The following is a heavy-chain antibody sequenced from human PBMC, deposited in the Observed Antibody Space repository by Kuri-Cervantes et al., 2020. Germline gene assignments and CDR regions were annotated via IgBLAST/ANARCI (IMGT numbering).Heavy chain of an antibody. J-gene: IGHJ4*02. V-gene: IGHV3-33*06. CDR2: IWYDGSNE. CDR1: GFTFSSYG. Sequence: GESLKISCAASGFTFSSYGMHWVRQAPGKGLEWVAVIWYDGSNEYYADSVKGRFTISRDNSKNTLYLQMNSLRAEDTAVYYCAKDLVTMVRGVFDYWGQGTLVTVSS. D-gene: IGHD3-10*01. CDR3: AKDLVTMVRGVFDY.